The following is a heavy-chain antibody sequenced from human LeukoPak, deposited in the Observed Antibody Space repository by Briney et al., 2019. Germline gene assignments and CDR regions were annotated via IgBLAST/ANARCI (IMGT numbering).Heavy chain of an antibody. D-gene: IGHD2-8*01. CDR1: GYTFTSYD. CDR2: MNPNSGNT. Sequence: GSVKVSCKASGYTFTSYDINWVRQAAGQGLEWMGWMNPNSGNTVYAQKFQGRVTMNRDTSTSTVYMELSSLRSEDTAMYYCARDYCTNGVCYDYWGQGTLVTVSS. J-gene: IGHJ4*02. CDR3: ARDYCTNGVCYDY. V-gene: IGHV1-8*01.